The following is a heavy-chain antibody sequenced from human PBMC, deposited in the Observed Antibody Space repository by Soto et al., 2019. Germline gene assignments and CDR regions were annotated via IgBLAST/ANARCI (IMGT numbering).Heavy chain of an antibody. V-gene: IGHV1-8*01. CDR2: MNPNSGNT. CDR3: ARVHTVTTYFDV. CDR1: GYTFTXXX. D-gene: IGHD4-17*01. Sequence: XKXXCKASGYTFTXXXXNWVRQATXXXXEWMGWMNPNSGNTGSAQRFQGRLTMTRNTPIXTAYMELTSLTSEDAAVYFCARVHTVTTYFDVWGRGTLVTVSS. J-gene: IGHJ2*01.